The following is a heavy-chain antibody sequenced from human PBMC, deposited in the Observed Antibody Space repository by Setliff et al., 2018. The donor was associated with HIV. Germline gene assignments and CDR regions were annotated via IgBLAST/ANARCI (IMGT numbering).Heavy chain of an antibody. CDR3: ARVRSPFYFDY. Sequence: GGSLRLSCAASGFTVSSNYMSWVRQAPGEGLEWVSAILSTGERTFYADSVKGRFTISRDNAKNSLNLQMNSLRAEDTAVYYCARVRSPFYFDYWGQGTLVTVSS. CDR1: GFTVSSNY. J-gene: IGHJ4*02. CDR2: ILSTGERT. V-gene: IGHV3-11*04.